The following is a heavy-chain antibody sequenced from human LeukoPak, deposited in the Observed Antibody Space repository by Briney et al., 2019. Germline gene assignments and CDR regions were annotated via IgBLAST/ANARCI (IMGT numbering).Heavy chain of an antibody. CDR1: GGSISSYY. V-gene: IGHV4-59*01. D-gene: IGHD3-16*01. CDR2: IYYSGST. CDR3: VRDREEITALFYYYYMDV. J-gene: IGHJ6*03. Sequence: SETLSLTCTVSGGSISSYYWNWIRQPPGKGLEWIGYIYYSGSTNYNPSLKSRLTISVDTSKNQFSLRLNSVTAADTAVYYCVRDREEITALFYYYYMDVWGKGTTVTVSS.